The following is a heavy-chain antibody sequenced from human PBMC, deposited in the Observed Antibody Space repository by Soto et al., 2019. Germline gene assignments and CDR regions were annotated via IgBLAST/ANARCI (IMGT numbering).Heavy chain of an antibody. CDR3: ARGVGFAYYYDSSGYRSYGMDV. Sequence: SETLSLTCAVYGGSFSGYYWSWIRQPPGKGLEWIGEINHSGSTNYNPSLKSRVTISVDTSKNQFSLKLSSVTAADTAVYYCARGVGFAYYYDSSGYRSYGMDVWGQGTTVTVSS. CDR1: GGSFSGYY. V-gene: IGHV4-34*01. J-gene: IGHJ6*02. D-gene: IGHD3-22*01. CDR2: INHSGST.